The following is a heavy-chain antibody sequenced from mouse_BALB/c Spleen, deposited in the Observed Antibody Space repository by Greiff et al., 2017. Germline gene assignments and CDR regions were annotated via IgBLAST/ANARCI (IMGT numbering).Heavy chain of an antibody. CDR2: INPSNGGT. CDR1: GYTFTSYY. V-gene: IGHV1S81*02. Sequence: VQLQQSGAELVKPGASVKLSCKASGYTFTSYYMYWVKQRPGQGFEWIGEINPSNGGTNFNEKFKSKATLTVDKSSSTAYMQLSSLTSEDSAVYYCTRSSWYFDYWGKGTTLTVSS. CDR3: TRSSWYFDY. J-gene: IGHJ2*01. D-gene: IGHD1-1*01.